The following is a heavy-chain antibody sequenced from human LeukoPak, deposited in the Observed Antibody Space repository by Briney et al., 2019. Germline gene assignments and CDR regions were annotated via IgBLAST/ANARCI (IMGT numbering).Heavy chain of an antibody. J-gene: IGHJ6*03. CDR2: IYTSGST. D-gene: IGHD2-2*01. V-gene: IGHV4-4*07. Sequence: SETLSLTCTVSGGSISSYYWSWIRQPAGKGLEWIGRIYTSGSTNYNPSLKSRVTMSVDTSKNQFSLKLSSVTAADTAVYYCASGTIVPAAYYYYMDVWGKGTTFTVSS. CDR1: GGSISSYY. CDR3: ASGTIVPAAYYYYMDV.